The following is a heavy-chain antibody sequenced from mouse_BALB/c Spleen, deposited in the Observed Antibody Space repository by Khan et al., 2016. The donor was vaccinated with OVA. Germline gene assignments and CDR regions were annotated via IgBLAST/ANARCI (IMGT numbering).Heavy chain of an antibody. D-gene: IGHD1-1*01. CDR3: ARSYRSDFDY. CDR1: GYSFTGYF. CDR2: INPHIGET. V-gene: IGHV1-20*02. Sequence: VQLQQSGPELVKPGASVKISCKASGYSFTGYFMNWVMQSHGKSLEWIGRINPHIGETFYNQKFKGKATLTVDESSSTAHMELRSLASEDSAVYYSARSYRSDFDYWGQGTTLTVSS. J-gene: IGHJ2*01.